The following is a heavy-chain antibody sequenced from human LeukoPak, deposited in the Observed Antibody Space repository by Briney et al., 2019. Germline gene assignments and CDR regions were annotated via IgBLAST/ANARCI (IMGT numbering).Heavy chain of an antibody. J-gene: IGHJ4*02. V-gene: IGHV3-7*01. CDR1: GFTFSSYW. D-gene: IGHD6-13*01. Sequence: PGGSLRLSCAASGFTFSSYWMSWVRQAPGKGLEWVANIKQDGSEKYYVDSVKGRFTISRDNAKNSLYLQTNSLRAEDTAVYYCARFPRIAAAYYFDYWGQGTLVTVSS. CDR2: IKQDGSEK. CDR3: ARFPRIAAAYYFDY.